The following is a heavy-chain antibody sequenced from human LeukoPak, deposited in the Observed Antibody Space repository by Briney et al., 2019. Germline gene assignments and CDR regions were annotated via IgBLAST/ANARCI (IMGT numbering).Heavy chain of an antibody. V-gene: IGHV4-31*03. CDR3: ARVCGRNTVTVTYYFDY. Sequence: PSETLSLTCTVSGGSISSGGYYWSWIRQHPGKGLEWIGYIYYSGSTYYNPSLKSRVTISVDTSKNQFSLKLSSVTAADTAVYYCARVCGRNTVTVTYYFDYWGQGALATVSS. CDR1: GGSISSGGYY. J-gene: IGHJ4*02. CDR2: IYYSGST. D-gene: IGHD4-17*01.